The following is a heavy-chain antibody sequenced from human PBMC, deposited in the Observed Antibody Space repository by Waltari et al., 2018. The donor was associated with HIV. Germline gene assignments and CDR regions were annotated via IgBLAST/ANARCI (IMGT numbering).Heavy chain of an antibody. V-gene: IGHV4-61*02. Sequence: QVQLQESGPGLVKHSQTLSLDCPVSGGSISSGSSSWGWIRQHAGKGLEWIGRIYTSGSTNYNPSLKSRVTISVDTSKNQFSLKLSSVTAADTAVYYCAAYYYDSSGYGGYYYGMDVWGQGTTVTVSS. CDR1: GGSISSGSSS. CDR2: IYTSGST. CDR3: AAYYYDSSGYGGYYYGMDV. D-gene: IGHD3-22*01. J-gene: IGHJ6*02.